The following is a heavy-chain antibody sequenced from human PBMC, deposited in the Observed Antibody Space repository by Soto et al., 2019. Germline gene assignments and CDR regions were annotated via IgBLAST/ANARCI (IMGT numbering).Heavy chain of an antibody. CDR2: IYYDGTT. Sequence: KSSETLSLTCAVSGGSITSSAHYWSWIRQHPGKGLEWIGYIYYDGTTYHNPSLKSRVNMSVETSKNQFSLKLNSVTAADTAVYYCERLGLNGNSLSHFDYWGQGAQVTVYS. CDR1: GGSITSSAHY. J-gene: IGHJ4*01. V-gene: IGHV4-31*11. CDR3: ERLGLNGNSLSHFDY. D-gene: IGHD2-8*01.